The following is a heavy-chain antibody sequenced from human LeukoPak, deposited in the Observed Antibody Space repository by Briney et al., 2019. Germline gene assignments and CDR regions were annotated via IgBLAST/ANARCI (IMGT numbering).Heavy chain of an antibody. CDR1: GYTFTDYY. D-gene: IGHD5-12*01. CDR3: ATWVSAWLRFDY. V-gene: IGHV1-69-2*01. Sequence: ASVKVSCKVSGYTFTDYYMHWVQQAPGKGLEWMGLVDPEDGETIYAEKFQGRVTITADTSTDTAYMELSSLGSEDTAVYYCATWVSAWLRFDYWGQGTLVTVSS. J-gene: IGHJ4*02. CDR2: VDPEDGET.